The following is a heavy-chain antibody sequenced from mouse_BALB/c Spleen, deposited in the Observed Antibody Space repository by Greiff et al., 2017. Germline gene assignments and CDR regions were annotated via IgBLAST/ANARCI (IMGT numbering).Heavy chain of an antibody. CDR1: GFTFSSYA. CDR3: TRRELRREVDY. V-gene: IGHV5-9-3*01. CDR2: ISSGGSYN. Sequence: DVQVVESGGGLVKPGGSLKLSCAASGFTFSSYAMSWVRQTPEKRLEWVATISSGGSYNYYPDSVKGRFTISRDNAKNTLYLQMSSLRSEDTAMYYCTRRELRREVDYWGQGTTLTVSS. J-gene: IGHJ2*01. D-gene: IGHD2-12*01.